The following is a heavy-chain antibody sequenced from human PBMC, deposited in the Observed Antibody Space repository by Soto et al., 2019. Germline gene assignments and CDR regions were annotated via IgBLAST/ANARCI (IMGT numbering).Heavy chain of an antibody. CDR1: GGSISSGDYY. V-gene: IGHV4-30-4*01. J-gene: IGHJ4*02. CDR2: IYYSGST. Sequence: QVQLQESGPGLVKPSQTLSLTCTVSGGSISSGDYYWSWIRQPPGKGLEWIGYIYYSGSTYYNPALMRRVTISVDTSKNQFSLKLSSVTAADTAVYYCARGPSMVRGEYFDYWGQGTLVTVSS. D-gene: IGHD3-10*01. CDR3: ARGPSMVRGEYFDY.